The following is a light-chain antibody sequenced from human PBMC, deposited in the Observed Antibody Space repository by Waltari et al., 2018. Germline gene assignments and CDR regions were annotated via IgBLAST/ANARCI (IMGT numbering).Light chain of an antibody. CDR2: LAS. CDR1: QDISDEY. CDR3: QRYNSAPWT. J-gene: IGKJ1*01. V-gene: IGKV1-27*01. Sequence: DFQMTQSPSSLSASVVDTVTITCRASQDISDEYLAWYQQQPGKSPELLISLASTLQFGVPTRFRGSGSGKDFTLTITSLQPEDVATYYCQRYNSAPWTFGQGTKV.